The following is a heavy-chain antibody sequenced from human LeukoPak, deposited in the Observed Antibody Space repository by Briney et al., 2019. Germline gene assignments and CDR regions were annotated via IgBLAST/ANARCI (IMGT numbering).Heavy chain of an antibody. D-gene: IGHD6-19*01. CDR3: ARDSWYSSGRGAFDI. CDR1: GFTFSSYS. Sequence: GGSLRLSCAASGFTFSSYSMNWVRQAPGKGLEWVSSISSSSSYIYYAGSVRGRFTISRDNAKNSLYLQMNSLRAEDTAVYYCARDSWYSSGRGAFDIWGQGTMVTVSS. J-gene: IGHJ3*02. V-gene: IGHV3-21*01. CDR2: ISSSSSYI.